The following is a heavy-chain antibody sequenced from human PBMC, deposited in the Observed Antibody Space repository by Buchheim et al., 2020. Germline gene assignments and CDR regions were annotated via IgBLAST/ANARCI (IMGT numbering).Heavy chain of an antibody. CDR2: IYYSGDT. CDR3: ARRGGSGWYFDY. Sequence: QLQLQESGPGLVKSSETLSLTCTVSGGSISRSSYFWGWIRQPPGKGLEWIGSIYYSGDTDYNASLKSRGTISVDTSKNQFCLKLTSVTAADTAVYYCARRGGSGWYFDYWGQGTL. J-gene: IGHJ4*02. V-gene: IGHV4-39*01. D-gene: IGHD6-19*01. CDR1: GGSISRSSYF.